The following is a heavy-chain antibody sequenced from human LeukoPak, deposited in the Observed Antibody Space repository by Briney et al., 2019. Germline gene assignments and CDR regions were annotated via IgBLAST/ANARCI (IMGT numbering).Heavy chain of an antibody. D-gene: IGHD3-10*01. Sequence: GGSLRLSCAASGFTFGDYAMHWVRQAPGKGLEWASGISWNSGSIGYADSVKGRFTISRDNAKNSLYLQMNSLRAEDTALYYCAKDMVRGSSGFWDYWGQGTLVTVSS. J-gene: IGHJ4*02. CDR3: AKDMVRGSSGFWDY. CDR1: GFTFGDYA. CDR2: ISWNSGSI. V-gene: IGHV3-9*01.